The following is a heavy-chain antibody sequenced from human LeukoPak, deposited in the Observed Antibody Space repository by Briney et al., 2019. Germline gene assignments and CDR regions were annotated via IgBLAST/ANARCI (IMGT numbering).Heavy chain of an antibody. V-gene: IGHV3-23*01. CDR1: GFTFSNYA. D-gene: IGHD1-1*01. CDR2: ISGSGGTT. J-gene: IGHJ4*02. Sequence: GGSLRLSCAASGFTFSNYAMSWVRQAPGKGLEWVSTISGSGGTTYYADSVKGRFTISRDSSKNTLYLQMNILRAEDTAVYYRARDSRMNWSFDYWGQGTLVTVSS. CDR3: ARDSRMNWSFDY.